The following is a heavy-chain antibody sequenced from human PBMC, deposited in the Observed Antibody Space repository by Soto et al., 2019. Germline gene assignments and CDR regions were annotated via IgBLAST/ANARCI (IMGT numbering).Heavy chain of an antibody. J-gene: IGHJ6*02. D-gene: IGHD1-7*01. Sequence: PGGSLRLSCAASGFTFSSYGMHWVRQAPGKGLEWVAVISYDGSNKYYADSVKGRFTISRDNSKNTLYLQMNSLRAEDTAVYYCAKEYNWNYFYYYYGMDVWGQGTTVTVS. CDR1: GFTFSSYG. CDR3: AKEYNWNYFYYYYGMDV. CDR2: ISYDGSNK. V-gene: IGHV3-30*18.